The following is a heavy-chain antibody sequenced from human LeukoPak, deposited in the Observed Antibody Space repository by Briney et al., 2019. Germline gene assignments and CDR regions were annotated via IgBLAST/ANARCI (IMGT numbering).Heavy chain of an antibody. J-gene: IGHJ6*03. CDR3: ARDSVEGIPPYYYYYYMDV. D-gene: IGHD3-10*01. CDR2: IYTSGST. V-gene: IGHV4-61*02. CDR1: GASISSGSYY. Sequence: PSQTLSLTCTVSGASISSGSYYWSWIRQPAGKGLEWIGRIYTSGSTNYNPSLKSRVTISVDTSKNQFSLKLSSVTAADTAVYYCARDSVEGIPPYYYYYYMDVWGKGTTVTISS.